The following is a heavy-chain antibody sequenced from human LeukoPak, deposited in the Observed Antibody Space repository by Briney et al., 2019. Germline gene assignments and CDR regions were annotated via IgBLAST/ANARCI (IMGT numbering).Heavy chain of an antibody. J-gene: IGHJ4*02. Sequence: SETLSLTCTVSGGSISSYYWSWIRQPPGKGLEWIGYIYYSGSTNYNPSLKSRVTISVDTSKNQFSLKLSSVTAADTAVYYCARAHSSGRYGPQNFDYWGQGTLVTVSS. V-gene: IGHV4-59*01. CDR2: IYYSGST. CDR1: GGSISSYY. CDR3: ARAHSSGRYGPQNFDY. D-gene: IGHD6-19*01.